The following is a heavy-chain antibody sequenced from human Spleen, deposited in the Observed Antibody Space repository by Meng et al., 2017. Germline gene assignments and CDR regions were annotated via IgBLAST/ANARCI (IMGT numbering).Heavy chain of an antibody. V-gene: IGHV4-34*01. J-gene: IGHJ4*02. Sequence: QGQVQEWEDGLWKRPETRSLRCVVSGGSSSEYYWSWIRQPPGKGLDWIGEINHSEGTNYNPSLESRVTISVDTSQNNLSLKLSSVTAADSAVYYCARGPTTMAHDFDYWGQGTLVTVSS. CDR1: GGSSSEYY. D-gene: IGHD4-11*01. CDR2: INHSEGT. CDR3: ARGPTTMAHDFDY.